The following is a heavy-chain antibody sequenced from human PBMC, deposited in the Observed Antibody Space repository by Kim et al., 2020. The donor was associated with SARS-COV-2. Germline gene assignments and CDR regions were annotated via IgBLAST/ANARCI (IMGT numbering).Heavy chain of an antibody. Sequence: AQKFQGRVTMTEDTSTDTAYMELSSLRSEDTAVYYCATGVTVTTVSWFDPWGQGTLVTVSS. J-gene: IGHJ5*02. CDR3: ATGVTVTTVSWFDP. D-gene: IGHD4-4*01. V-gene: IGHV1-24*01.